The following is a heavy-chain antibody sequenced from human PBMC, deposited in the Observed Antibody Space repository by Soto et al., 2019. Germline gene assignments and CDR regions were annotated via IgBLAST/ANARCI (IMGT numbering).Heavy chain of an antibody. CDR1: GFTFSSYS. V-gene: IGHV3-21*01. D-gene: IGHD7-27*01. CDR3: ARAQTGAKTINGYYSGMDV. CDR2: ISSSSSYI. J-gene: IGHJ6*02. Sequence: GGSLRLSCAASGFTFSSYSMNWVRQAPGKGLEWVSSISSSSSYIYYADSVKGRFTISRDNAKNSLYLQMNSLRAEDTAVYYCARAQTGAKTINGYYSGMDVWGQGTTVTVSS.